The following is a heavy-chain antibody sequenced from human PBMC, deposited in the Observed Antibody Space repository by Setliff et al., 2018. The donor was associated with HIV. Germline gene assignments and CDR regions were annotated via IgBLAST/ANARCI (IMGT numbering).Heavy chain of an antibody. J-gene: IGHJ5*02. CDR1: GYTFTGYY. Sequence: ASVKVSCKASGYTFTGYYMHWVRQAPGQGLEWMGWINPNNGGTNYAQKFQGRVTMTRDTSISTAYMELSRLRSDDTAVYYCARDFGGYCSSTNCPGLFDPWGQGTLVTVSS. V-gene: IGHV1-2*02. CDR2: INPNNGGT. CDR3: ARDFGGYCSSTNCPGLFDP. D-gene: IGHD2-2*01.